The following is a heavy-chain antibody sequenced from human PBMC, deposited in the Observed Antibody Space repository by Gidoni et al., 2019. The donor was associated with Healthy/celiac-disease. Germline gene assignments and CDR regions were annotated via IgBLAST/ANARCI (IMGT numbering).Heavy chain of an antibody. J-gene: IGHJ6*02. Sequence: EVQLLESGGGLVQPGGSLSISCAAAGFTFSSYARSWVRRAQGKGREWVSAISGSGGSTSYADSVKGRFTISRDKSKNTLYLQMNSLRAEDTAVYYCAKDLYGSGSYSYYYGMDVWGQGTTVTVSS. D-gene: IGHD3-10*01. CDR2: ISGSGGST. CDR3: AKDLYGSGSYSYYYGMDV. CDR1: GFTFSSYA. V-gene: IGHV3-23*01.